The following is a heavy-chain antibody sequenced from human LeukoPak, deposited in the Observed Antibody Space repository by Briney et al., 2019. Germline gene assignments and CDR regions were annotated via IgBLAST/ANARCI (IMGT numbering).Heavy chain of an antibody. D-gene: IGHD4-23*01. CDR1: GDSVSSNNVA. CDR3: ARRGGHGGSFDY. J-gene: IGHJ4*02. Sequence: SQTLSLTCAISGDSVSSNNVAWSWIRQPPGKGLEWIGYTYYSGSGSTNYNPSLKSRVTISVDTSKNQFSLKLSSVTAADTAVYYCARRGGHGGSFDYWGQGTLVTVSS. V-gene: IGHV4-61*01. CDR2: TYYSGSGST.